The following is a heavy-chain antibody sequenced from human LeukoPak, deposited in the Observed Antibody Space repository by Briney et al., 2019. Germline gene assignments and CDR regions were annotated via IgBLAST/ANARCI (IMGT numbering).Heavy chain of an antibody. CDR3: AKPRDIDSWAFDV. V-gene: IGHV3-30*18. D-gene: IGHD2-15*01. CDR1: GFTFSSFG. Sequence: GGSLRLSCEASGFTFSSFGMQWVRQIPGRGLEWVATISSVGNNEYYDDSVEGRFTISRDNSKNTLYLQMNSLRTEDTAVFYCAKPRDIDSWAFDVWGQGTMVTVSS. J-gene: IGHJ3*01. CDR2: ISSVGNNE.